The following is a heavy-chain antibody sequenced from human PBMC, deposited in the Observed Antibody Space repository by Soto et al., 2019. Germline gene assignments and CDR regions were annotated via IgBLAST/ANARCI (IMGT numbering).Heavy chain of an antibody. J-gene: IGHJ5*02. CDR2: IYYSGST. CDR3: ARSYSSSWSNWFDP. Sequence: PSETLSLTCTVSGGSISSGGYYWSWIRQHPGKGLEWIGYIYYSGSTYYNPSLKSRVTISVDTSKNQFSLKLSSVTAADTAVYYCARSYSSSWSNWFDPWGQGTLVTVSS. CDR1: GGSISSGGYY. D-gene: IGHD6-13*01. V-gene: IGHV4-31*03.